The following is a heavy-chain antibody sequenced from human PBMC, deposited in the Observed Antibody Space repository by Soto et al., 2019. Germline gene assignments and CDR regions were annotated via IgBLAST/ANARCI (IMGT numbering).Heavy chain of an antibody. CDR2: ISWNSGSI. Sequence: GGSLRLSCAASGFTFDDYAMHWVRQAPGKGLEWVSGISWNSGSIGYADSVKGRFTISRDNAKNSLYLQMNSLRAEDTALYYCAKAAKFFKGGVIGFAYYFDYWGQGTLVTVSS. CDR1: GFTFDDYA. CDR3: AKAAKFFKGGVIGFAYYFDY. J-gene: IGHJ4*02. D-gene: IGHD3-10*01. V-gene: IGHV3-9*01.